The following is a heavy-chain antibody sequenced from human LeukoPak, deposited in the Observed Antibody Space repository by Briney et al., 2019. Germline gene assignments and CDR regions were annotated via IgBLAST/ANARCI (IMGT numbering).Heavy chain of an antibody. CDR2: ISYDGSNK. CDR1: GFTFSTFG. D-gene: IGHD6-19*01. V-gene: IGHV3-30*18. Sequence: PGRSLRLSCAASGFTFSTFGMHWVRQAPGKGLEWVAVISYDGSNKYYADSVKGRFTISRDNSKNTLYLQMNSLRAEDTAVYYCAKDRGAVADYFDYWDQGTLVTVSS. J-gene: IGHJ4*02. CDR3: AKDRGAVADYFDY.